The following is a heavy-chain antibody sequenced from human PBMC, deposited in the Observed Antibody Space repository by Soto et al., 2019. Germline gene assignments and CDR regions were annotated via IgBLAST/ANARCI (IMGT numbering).Heavy chain of an antibody. CDR3: AREQLYCSGGSCYSELDY. J-gene: IGHJ4*02. CDR2: INHSGST. CDR1: GGSFSGYY. Sequence: SETLSLTCAVYGGSFSGYYWGWIRQPPGKGLEWIGEINHSGSTNYNPSLKSRVTISVDTSKNQFSLKLSSVTAADTAVYYCAREQLYCSGGSCYSELDYWGQGTLVTVSS. V-gene: IGHV4-34*01. D-gene: IGHD2-15*01.